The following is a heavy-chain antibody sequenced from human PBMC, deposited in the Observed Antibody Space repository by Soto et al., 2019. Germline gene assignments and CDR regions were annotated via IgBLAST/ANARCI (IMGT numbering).Heavy chain of an antibody. CDR2: IWHDSSHE. Sequence: QVQLVESGGGVVQPGTSLTLSCAAYGFDFSKFVMQWVRQAPGKCLECVAVIWHDSSHEYYGDSVQVRFTISRENSKHLLYLQMNSLRAEETAVYYCAREGGDEWIDYYYYGMDVWGHGTTVTVSS. CDR1: GFDFSKFV. V-gene: IGHV3-33*01. CDR3: AREGGDEWIDYYYYGMDV. J-gene: IGHJ6*02. D-gene: IGHD2-21*02.